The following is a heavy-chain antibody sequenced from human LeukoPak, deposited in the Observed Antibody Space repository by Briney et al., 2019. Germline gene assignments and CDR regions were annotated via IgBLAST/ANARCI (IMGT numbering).Heavy chain of an antibody. Sequence: ASVKVSCKASGGTFSSYAISWVRQAPGQGLEWMGGIIPIFGTANYAQKFQGRVTITADEPTSTAYMELSSLRSEDTAVYYCARGQNYYGSGSGNYYYYYMDVWGKGTTVTVSS. J-gene: IGHJ6*03. D-gene: IGHD3-10*01. CDR1: GGTFSSYA. CDR3: ARGQNYYGSGSGNYYYYYMDV. V-gene: IGHV1-69*13. CDR2: IIPIFGTA.